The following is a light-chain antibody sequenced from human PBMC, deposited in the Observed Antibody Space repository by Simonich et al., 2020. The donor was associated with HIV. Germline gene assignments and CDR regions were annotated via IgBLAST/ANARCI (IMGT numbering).Light chain of an antibody. CDR2: EAS. V-gene: IGKV3-11*01. Sequence: EIVLTQSPATLSLSPGERATLSSRASQSVSSYSAWYQQKPGQAPRLLIYEASNRATGIPARFIGSGSGTDFTLTISSLEPEDFAVYYCQQRSNWPPLTFGGGTKVEIK. CDR1: QSVSSY. J-gene: IGKJ4*01. CDR3: QQRSNWPPLT.